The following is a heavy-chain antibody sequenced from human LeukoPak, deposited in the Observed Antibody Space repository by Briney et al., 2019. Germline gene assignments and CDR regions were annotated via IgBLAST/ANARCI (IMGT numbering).Heavy chain of an antibody. CDR1: GFTFSSYE. J-gene: IGHJ4*02. V-gene: IGHV3-48*03. D-gene: IGHD2-21*02. CDR3: ARVAYCAGDCHHMDS. Sequence: GGSLRLSCAASGFTFSSYEMNWVRQAPGKGLEWVSYISSSGSTIYYADSVKGRFTISRDNAKNSLYLQMNSLRAEDTAVYYCARVAYCAGDCHHMDSWDQGTLVTVSS. CDR2: ISSSGSTI.